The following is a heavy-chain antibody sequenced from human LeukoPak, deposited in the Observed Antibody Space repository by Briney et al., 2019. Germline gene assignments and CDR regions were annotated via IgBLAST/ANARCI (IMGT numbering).Heavy chain of an antibody. CDR3: ARSKRDSSSSFYYYYYMDV. CDR2: INHSGST. Sequence: SETLSLTCAVYGGSFSGYYWSWIRQPPGKGLEWIGEINHSGSTNYNPSLKSRVTISVDTSKNQFPLKLSSVTAADTAVYYCARSKRDSSSSFYYYYYMDVWGKGTTVTVSS. CDR1: GGSFSGYY. J-gene: IGHJ6*03. D-gene: IGHD6-6*01. V-gene: IGHV4-34*01.